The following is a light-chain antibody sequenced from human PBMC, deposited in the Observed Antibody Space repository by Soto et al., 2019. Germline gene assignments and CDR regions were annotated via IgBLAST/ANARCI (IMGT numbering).Light chain of an antibody. CDR2: GNS. V-gene: IGLV1-40*01. CDR3: SSYTTSNTYV. J-gene: IGLJ1*01. Sequence: SVLTHPPSVSGAPGQRVTISCNGSSPNIGAGYDVHPYQQLPGIASKLLIYGNSNRPSGVPDRFSGSKSGNTASLTISGLQAEDEADYYCSSYTTSNTYVFGTGTKVTVL. CDR1: SPNIGAGYD.